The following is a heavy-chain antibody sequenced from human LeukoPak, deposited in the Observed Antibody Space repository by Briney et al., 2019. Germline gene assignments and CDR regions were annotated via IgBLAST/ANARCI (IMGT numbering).Heavy chain of an antibody. J-gene: IGHJ4*02. CDR2: INWNGGST. V-gene: IGHV3-20*04. Sequence: GGSLRLSCAASGFTFDDYGMSWVRQAPGKGLEWVSGINWNGGSTGYADSVKGRFTISRDNSKNTLYLQMNSLRAEDTAVYYCAKDGTWYSSSPSPYYFDYWGQGTLVTVSS. CDR3: AKDGTWYSSSPSPYYFDY. CDR1: GFTFDDYG. D-gene: IGHD6-6*01.